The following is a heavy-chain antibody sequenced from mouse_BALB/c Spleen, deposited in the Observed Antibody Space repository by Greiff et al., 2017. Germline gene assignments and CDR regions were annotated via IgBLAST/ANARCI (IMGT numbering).Heavy chain of an antibody. CDR3: ARSGGYYYVDD. D-gene: IGHD2-3*01. V-gene: IGHV1-69*02. CDR1: GYTFTSYW. Sequence: QVQLQQPGAELVKPGASVKLSCKASGYTFTSYWMHWVKQRPGQGLEWIGEIDPSDSYTNYNQKFKGKATLTVDKSSSTAYMQLSSLTSEDSAVYYCARSGGYYYVDDWGQGTTRTVSS. CDR2: IDPSDSYT. J-gene: IGHJ2*01.